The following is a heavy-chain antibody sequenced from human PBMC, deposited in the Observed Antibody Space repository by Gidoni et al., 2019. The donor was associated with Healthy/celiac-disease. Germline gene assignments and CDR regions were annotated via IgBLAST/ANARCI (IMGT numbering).Heavy chain of an antibody. CDR2: ISGSGGST. D-gene: IGHD1-20*01. Sequence: EVQLLESGGGLVQPGGALRLSCAASGFTFSSYAMSWVRQAPGKGLEWVSAISGSGGSTYYADSVKGRFTISRDNSKNTLYLQMNSLRAEDTAVYYCAKSGNWNDGCFDYWGQGTLVTVSS. CDR3: AKSGNWNDGCFDY. CDR1: GFTFSSYA. J-gene: IGHJ4*02. V-gene: IGHV3-23*01.